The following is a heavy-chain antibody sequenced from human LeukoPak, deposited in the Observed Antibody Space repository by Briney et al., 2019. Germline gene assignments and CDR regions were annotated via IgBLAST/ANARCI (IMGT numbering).Heavy chain of an antibody. CDR2: INHSGST. Sequence: PSETLSLTCAVYGGSFSGYYWSWIRQPPGKGLEWIGEINHSGSTNYNPSLKSRVTISVDTSKNQFSLKLSSVTAADTAVYYCARADYVWGSYQGQYFDYWGQGTLVTVSS. CDR1: GGSFSGYY. J-gene: IGHJ4*02. CDR3: ARADYVWGSYQGQYFDY. D-gene: IGHD3-16*02. V-gene: IGHV4-34*01.